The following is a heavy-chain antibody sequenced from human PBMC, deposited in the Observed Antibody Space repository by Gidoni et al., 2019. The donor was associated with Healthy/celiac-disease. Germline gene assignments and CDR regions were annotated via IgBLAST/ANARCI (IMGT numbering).Heavy chain of an antibody. Sequence: QVQLVESGGGVVQPGRSLRLACAASGFTFSSSGMHWVRQAPGKGLEWVAVIWYDGSNKYYADSVKGRFTISRDNSKNTLYLQMNSLRAEDTAVYYCARGDYYMDVWGKGTTVTVSS. CDR3: ARGDYYMDV. J-gene: IGHJ6*03. CDR2: IWYDGSNK. V-gene: IGHV3-33*01. CDR1: GFTFSSSG.